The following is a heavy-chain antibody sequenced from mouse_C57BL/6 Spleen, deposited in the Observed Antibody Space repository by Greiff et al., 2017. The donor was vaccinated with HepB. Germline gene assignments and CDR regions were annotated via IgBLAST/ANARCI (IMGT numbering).Heavy chain of an antibody. CDR3: ASYYGSRGEYYAMDY. J-gene: IGHJ4*01. D-gene: IGHD1-1*01. Sequence: VQLQQSGAELVKPGASVKLSCTASGFNIKDYYMHWVKQRTEQGLEWIGRIDPEDGETKYALKFQGKATITADTSSNTAYLQLSSLTSEDTAVYYCASYYGSRGEYYAMDYWGQGTSVTVSS. V-gene: IGHV14-2*01. CDR1: GFNIKDYY. CDR2: IDPEDGET.